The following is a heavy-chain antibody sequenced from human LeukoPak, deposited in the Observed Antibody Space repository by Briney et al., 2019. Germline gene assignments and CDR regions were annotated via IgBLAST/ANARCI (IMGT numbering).Heavy chain of an antibody. J-gene: IGHJ6*02. D-gene: IGHD5-24*01. CDR1: GFTFSSYT. V-gene: IGHV3-30-3*01. CDR2: ISYDGSNK. Sequence: PGGSLRLSCAAFGFTFSSYTMHWVRQAPGKGLEWVAIISYDGSNKYYADSVKGRFTISRDNAKNSMYLQMNSLRAEDTAVYYCARDTPRVEMATIDYYYYGMDVWGQGTTVTVSS. CDR3: ARDTPRVEMATIDYYYYGMDV.